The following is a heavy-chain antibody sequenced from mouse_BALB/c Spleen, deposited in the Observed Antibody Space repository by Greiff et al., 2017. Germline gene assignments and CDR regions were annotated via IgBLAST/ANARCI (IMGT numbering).Heavy chain of an antibody. CDR3: AYWDGFAY. CDR2: IDPANGNT. V-gene: IGHV14-3*02. CDR1: GFNIKDTY. D-gene: IGHD4-1*01. J-gene: IGHJ3*01. Sequence: VQLKESGAELVKPGASVKLSCTASGFNIKDTYMHWVKQRPEQGLEWIGRIDPANGNTKYDPKFQGKATITADTSSNTAYLQLSSLTSEDTAVYYCAYWDGFAYWGQGTLVTVSA.